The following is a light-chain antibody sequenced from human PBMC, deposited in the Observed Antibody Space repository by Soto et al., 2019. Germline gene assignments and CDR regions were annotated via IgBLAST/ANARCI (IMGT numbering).Light chain of an antibody. J-gene: IGKJ3*01. V-gene: IGKV1-33*01. CDR2: DAS. CDR1: QDISNY. CDR3: QQYDYPPRFT. Sequence: DIQMTQSPSSLSASVGDRVTITCQASQDISNYLNWYQQKPGKAPKLLIYDASNLETGVPSRFSGSGSRTYFTFNISSMQPEAIATYYWQQYDYPPRFTFGPGTKVDIK.